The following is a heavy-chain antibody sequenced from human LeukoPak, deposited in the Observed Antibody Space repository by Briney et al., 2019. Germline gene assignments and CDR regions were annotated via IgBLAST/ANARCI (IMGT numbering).Heavy chain of an antibody. CDR3: ARDWKADF. D-gene: IGHD1-1*01. CDR1: GFTFSSYA. CDR2: IDIYSAKT. V-gene: IGHV3-23*01. Sequence: GGSLRLSCAASGFTFSSYAMSWVRQAPGKGLEWVSAIDIYSAKTNYADSVKGRFTISRDNSKNTLYLQMNSLRGEDTAIYYCARDWKADFWGHGTLVTVSS. J-gene: IGHJ4*01.